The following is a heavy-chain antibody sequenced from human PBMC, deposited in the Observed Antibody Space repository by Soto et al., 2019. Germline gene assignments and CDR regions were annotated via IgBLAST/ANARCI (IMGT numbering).Heavy chain of an antibody. Sequence: RGESLKISCKGSGYSFTSYWISWVRQMPGKGLEWMGRIDPSDSYTNYSPSFQGHVTISADKSISTAYLQWSSLKAPDTAMYYCESHTLRFGQLQNYGMDVWGQGTTATV. CDR1: GYSFTSYW. CDR3: ESHTLRFGQLQNYGMDV. CDR2: IDPSDSYT. D-gene: IGHD3-10*01. V-gene: IGHV5-10-1*01. J-gene: IGHJ6*02.